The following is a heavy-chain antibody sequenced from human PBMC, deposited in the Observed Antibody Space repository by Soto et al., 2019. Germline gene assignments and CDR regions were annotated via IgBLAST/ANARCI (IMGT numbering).Heavy chain of an antibody. V-gene: IGHV3-21*01. CDR1: GFTFSSYA. CDR3: ARMIGSFDY. J-gene: IGHJ4*02. CDR2: ISGSSSYT. Sequence: SGGSLRLSCAASGFTFSSYAMSWVRQAPGKGLEWVSAISGSSSYTYYADSVRGRFTISRDNAKNSLYLQMNSLRAEDTAVYYCARMIGSFDYWGQGTLVTVSS. D-gene: IGHD3-22*01.